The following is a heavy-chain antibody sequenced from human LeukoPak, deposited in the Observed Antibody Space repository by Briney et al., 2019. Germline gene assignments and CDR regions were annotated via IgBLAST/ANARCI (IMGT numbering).Heavy chain of an antibody. CDR3: ATDGARGWIF. Sequence: PGGSLRLSCAASGFTFSSCWMTWIRQAPGKGLEWVANIKDDGRQKYYLESVKGRLTISRDNAKNSVFLQMSSLRPEDTAVYYCATDGARGWIFWGQGTLVTVSS. D-gene: IGHD3-3*01. V-gene: IGHV3-7*01. CDR1: GFTFSSCW. J-gene: IGHJ4*02. CDR2: IKDDGRQK.